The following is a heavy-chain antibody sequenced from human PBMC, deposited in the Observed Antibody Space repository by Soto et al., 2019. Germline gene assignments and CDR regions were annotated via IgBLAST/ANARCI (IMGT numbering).Heavy chain of an antibody. CDR1: GFTFSNAW. CDR2: IKSKTDGGTT. Sequence: GGSLRLSCAAYGFTFSNAWMSWVRQAPGKGLEWVGRIKSKTDGGTTDYAAPVKGRFTISRDDSKNTLYLQMNSLKTEDTAVYYCTTDGAVAGDTYNFDYWGQGTLVTVSS. CDR3: TTDGAVAGDTYNFDY. V-gene: IGHV3-15*01. J-gene: IGHJ4*02. D-gene: IGHD6-19*01.